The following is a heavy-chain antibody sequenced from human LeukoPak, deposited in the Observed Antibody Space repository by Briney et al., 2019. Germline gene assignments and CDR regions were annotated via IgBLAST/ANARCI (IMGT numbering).Heavy chain of an antibody. D-gene: IGHD2-8*01. CDR1: GYSISSGYY. CDR2: IYHSGST. CDR3: ASSYCTNGVCYEFDY. J-gene: IGHJ4*02. V-gene: IGHV4-38-2*01. Sequence: PSETLSLTCAVSGYSISSGYYWGWIRQPPGEGLEWIGSIYHSGSTYYNPSLKSRVTISVDTSKNQFSLKLSSVTAADTAVYYCASSYCTNGVCYEFDYWGQGTLVTVSS.